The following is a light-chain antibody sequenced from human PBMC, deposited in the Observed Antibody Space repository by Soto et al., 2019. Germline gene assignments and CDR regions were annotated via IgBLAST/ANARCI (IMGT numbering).Light chain of an antibody. J-gene: IGLJ1*01. Sequence: QSVLTQPHSVSGSPGQSVTISCTGTSSDVGGYNYVSWYQQHSGKAPKFMIYDVSKRPSGVPDRFSGSKSGNTASLTISGLQAEDEADYYCCSYAGSYRYVFGTGTKLTVL. CDR3: CSYAGSYRYV. V-gene: IGLV2-11*01. CDR1: SSDVGGYNY. CDR2: DVS.